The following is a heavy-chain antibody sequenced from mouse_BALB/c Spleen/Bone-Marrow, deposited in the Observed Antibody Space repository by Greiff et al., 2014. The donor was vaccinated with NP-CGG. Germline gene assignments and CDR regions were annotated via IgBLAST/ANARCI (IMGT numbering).Heavy chain of an antibody. Sequence: EVQLQKSGAELVKPGASVKLSCTASGFNIKDTYMYWVKQRPEQGLEWIGRIDPANGNTKYDPKFQGKATITADTSSNTAYLQLSSLTSEDTAVYYCARLIDYGTAWFAYWGQGTLVTVSA. D-gene: IGHD1-1*01. CDR2: IDPANGNT. CDR1: GFNIKDTY. J-gene: IGHJ3*01. CDR3: ARLIDYGTAWFAY. V-gene: IGHV14-3*02.